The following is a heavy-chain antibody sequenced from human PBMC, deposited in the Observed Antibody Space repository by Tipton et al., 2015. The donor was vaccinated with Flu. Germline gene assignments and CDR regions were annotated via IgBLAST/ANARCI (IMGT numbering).Heavy chain of an antibody. D-gene: IGHD3-3*01. V-gene: IGHV3-9*01. CDR1: GFTFDDYA. J-gene: IGHJ4*02. Sequence: SLRLSCAASGFTFDDYAMHWVRQAPGRGLEWVSGISWNNHSIDYRDSVKGRFTISRDNAKNSLSLQMNSLRAEDTALYYCAKGGGADFWSGYLNYFENWGQGILVIVSS. CDR2: ISWNNHSI. CDR3: AKGGGADFWSGYLNYFEN.